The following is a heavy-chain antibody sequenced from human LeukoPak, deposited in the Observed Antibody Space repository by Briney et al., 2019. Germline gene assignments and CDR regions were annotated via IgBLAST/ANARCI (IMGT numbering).Heavy chain of an antibody. Sequence: GGSLRLSCAASGFTFSSYGMHWVRQAPGKGLEWVAFIRYDGSNKYYADSVKGRFTISRDNSKNTLYLQMNSLRAEDTAVYYCAKDQALRFLEWLPYFDYWGQGTLVTVSS. V-gene: IGHV3-30*02. J-gene: IGHJ4*02. D-gene: IGHD3-3*01. CDR3: AKDQALRFLEWLPYFDY. CDR2: IRYDGSNK. CDR1: GFTFSSYG.